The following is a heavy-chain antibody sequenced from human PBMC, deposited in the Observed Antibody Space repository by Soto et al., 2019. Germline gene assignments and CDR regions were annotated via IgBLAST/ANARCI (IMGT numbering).Heavy chain of an antibody. CDR2: INPEETTI. V-gene: IGHV3-74*01. D-gene: IGHD4-17*01. Sequence: WAHWAHQAQGKGLVWVSRINPEETTISYADSVRGRFTISRDNARDTVFLQMNSLGVEDTAVYYRGTGAYGAALSPRGNGTPVPVSS. CDR3: GTGAYGAALSP. J-gene: IGHJ5*02. CDR1: W.